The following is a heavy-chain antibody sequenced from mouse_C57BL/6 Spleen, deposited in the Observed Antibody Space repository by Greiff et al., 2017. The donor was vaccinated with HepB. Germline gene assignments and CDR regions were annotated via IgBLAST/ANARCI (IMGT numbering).Heavy chain of an antibody. CDR1: GYAFTNYL. V-gene: IGHV1-54*01. CDR2: INPGSGGT. D-gene: IGHD1-1*01. Sequence: QVQLKQSGAELVRPGTSVKVSCKASGYAFTNYLIEWVKQRPGQGLEWIGVINPGSGGTNYNEKFKGKATLTADKSSSTAYMQLSSLTSEDSAVYFCARFRPHYYGSSYVEWYFDVWGTGTTVTVSS. J-gene: IGHJ1*03. CDR3: ARFRPHYYGSSYVEWYFDV.